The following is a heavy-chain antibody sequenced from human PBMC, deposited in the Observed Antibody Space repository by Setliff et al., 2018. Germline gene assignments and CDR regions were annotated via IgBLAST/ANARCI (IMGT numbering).Heavy chain of an antibody. Sequence: PGGSLRLSCAASGLSVSRSYMAWVRQAPGKGLQWVSLIYSSFYGGITFYANSVKGRFSISRDDALNPLFLEMNSLRVDDTAIYYCARGKDYSDGSGYPIFQHWGQGTPVTVSS. D-gene: IGHD3-22*01. CDR3: ARGKDYSDGSGYPIFQH. CDR2: IYSSFYGGIT. J-gene: IGHJ1*01. CDR1: GLSVSRSY. V-gene: IGHV3-53*01.